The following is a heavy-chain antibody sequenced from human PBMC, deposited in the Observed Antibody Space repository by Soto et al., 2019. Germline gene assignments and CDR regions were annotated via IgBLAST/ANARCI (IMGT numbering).Heavy chain of an antibody. CDR1: GFTFSSYS. V-gene: IGHV3-48*02. CDR3: ARDTLRYCSSTSCHVFDY. J-gene: IGHJ4*02. D-gene: IGHD2-2*01. Sequence: RGGSLRLSCAASGFTFSSYSMNWVRQAPGKGLEWVSYISSSSSTIYYADSVKGRFTISRDNAKNSLYLQMNSLRDEDTAVYYCARDTLRYCSSTSCHVFDYWGQGTLVTVSS. CDR2: ISSSSSTI.